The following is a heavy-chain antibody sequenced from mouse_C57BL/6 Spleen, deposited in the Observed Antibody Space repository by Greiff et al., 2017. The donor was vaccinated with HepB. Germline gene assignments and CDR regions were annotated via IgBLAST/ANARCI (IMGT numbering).Heavy chain of an antibody. V-gene: IGHV5-6*02. CDR2: ISSGGSYT. J-gene: IGHJ2*01. Sequence: DVMLVESGGDLVKPGGSLKLSCAASGFTFSSYGMSWVRQTPDKRLEWVATISSGGSYTYYPDSVKGRFTISRDNAKNTLYLQMSSLKSEDTAMYYCARRTGVFDYWGQGTTLTVSS. CDR3: ARRTGVFDY. CDR1: GFTFSSYG. D-gene: IGHD4-1*01.